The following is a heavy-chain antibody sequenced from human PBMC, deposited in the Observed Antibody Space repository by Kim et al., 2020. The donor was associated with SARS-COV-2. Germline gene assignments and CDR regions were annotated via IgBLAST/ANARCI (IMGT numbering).Heavy chain of an antibody. Sequence: YYADSVKCRFTISRDDSKNTLYLQMNSLRAEDTAVYYCARDDYGDLRADYWGQGTLVTVSS. D-gene: IGHD4-17*01. V-gene: IGHV3-30*01. CDR3: ARDDYGDLRADY. J-gene: IGHJ4*02.